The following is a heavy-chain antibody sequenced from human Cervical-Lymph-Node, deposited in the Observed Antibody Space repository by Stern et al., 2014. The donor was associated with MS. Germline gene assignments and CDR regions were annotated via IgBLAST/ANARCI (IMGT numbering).Heavy chain of an antibody. V-gene: IGHV3-30*18. D-gene: IGHD2-2*01. CDR1: GFTFSSYG. J-gene: IGHJ6*02. CDR3: AKDGRVPYGMDV. Sequence: DQLVESGGGVVQPGRSLRLSCAASGFTFSSYGMHWVRQAPGKGLAWVAVISYDGSNKYYADSGKGRFTIPRDNSKNTLYLQMNSLRAEETAVYYCAKDGRVPYGMDVWGQGTTVTVSS. CDR2: ISYDGSNK.